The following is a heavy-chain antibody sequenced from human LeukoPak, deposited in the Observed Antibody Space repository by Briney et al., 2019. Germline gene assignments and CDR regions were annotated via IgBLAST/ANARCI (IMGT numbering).Heavy chain of an antibody. CDR2: TYSGGST. V-gene: IGHV3-53*01. J-gene: IGHJ6*02. D-gene: IGHD3-3*01. Sequence: PGGSLRLSCAASGFTVSSDYMSWVRQAPGKGLEWVSVTYSGGSTYYADSVKGRFTISRDSSKNTLYLQMNSLRAEDTAVYYCARSANDFWSGYYTWWGENPRNYGMDVWGQGTTVTVSS. CDR1: GFTVSSDY. CDR3: ARSANDFWSGYYTWWGENPRNYGMDV.